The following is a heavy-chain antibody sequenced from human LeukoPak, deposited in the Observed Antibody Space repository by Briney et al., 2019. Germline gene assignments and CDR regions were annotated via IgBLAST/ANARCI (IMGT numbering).Heavy chain of an antibody. J-gene: IGHJ4*02. CDR3: AKDVEGYSSSWFHFDY. Sequence: GGSLRLPCSASGFTFSNYAMSWVRQAPGKGLEWVSAFSGSGGSTYYADSVKGRFTISTDNSKNTLYLQMNSLRAEDTAVYYCAKDVEGYSSSWFHFDYWGQGTLVTVSS. CDR1: GFTFSNYA. V-gene: IGHV3-23*01. CDR2: FSGSGGST. D-gene: IGHD6-13*01.